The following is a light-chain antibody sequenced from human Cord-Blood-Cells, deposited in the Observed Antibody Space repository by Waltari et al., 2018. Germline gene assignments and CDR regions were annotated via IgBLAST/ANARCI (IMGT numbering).Light chain of an antibody. Sequence: AIRMTQSPSSFSASTGARVTITCRASQGISSYLAWYQQKPGKAPKLLIYAASNLQSGVPSRFSGSGSGTDFTLTISCLQSEDFATYYCQQYYSYPLTFGGGTKVEIK. V-gene: IGKV1-8*01. CDR2: AAS. CDR1: QGISSY. J-gene: IGKJ4*01. CDR3: QQYYSYPLT.